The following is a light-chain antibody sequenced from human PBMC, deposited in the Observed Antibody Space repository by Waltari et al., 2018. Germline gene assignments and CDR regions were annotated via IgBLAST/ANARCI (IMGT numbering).Light chain of an antibody. CDR2: KAS. Sequence: IQVTQSPSTLSASVGDRLTITCRATQSISNWFAWYQQKPGKAPKLLIYKASTLESGVPSRFSGSGSGTEFTLTISSLQPDDFATYFCQQYNNYTPKTFGQGTKVDIK. V-gene: IGKV1-5*01. J-gene: IGKJ1*01. CDR1: QSISNW. CDR3: QQYNNYTPKT.